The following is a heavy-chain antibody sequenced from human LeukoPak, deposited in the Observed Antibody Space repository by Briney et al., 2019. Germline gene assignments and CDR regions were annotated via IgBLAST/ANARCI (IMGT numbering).Heavy chain of an antibody. Sequence: SETLSLTCTVSGGSISSSSYYWGWIRQPPGKGLEWIGSIYYSGSTYYNPSLKSRVTISVGTSKNQFSLKLSSVTAADTAVYYCARSPSMYAVANWFDPWGQGTLVTVSS. CDR3: ARSPSMYAVANWFDP. J-gene: IGHJ5*02. CDR1: GGSISSSSYY. D-gene: IGHD2-8*01. CDR2: IYYSGST. V-gene: IGHV4-39*07.